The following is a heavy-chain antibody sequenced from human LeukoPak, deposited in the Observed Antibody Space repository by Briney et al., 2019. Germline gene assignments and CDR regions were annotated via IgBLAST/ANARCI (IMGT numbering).Heavy chain of an antibody. CDR1: GGSISSYY. CDR2: IYTSGST. V-gene: IGHV4-4*07. Sequence: PSETLSLTCTVAGGSISSYYWSWIRQPAGKGLDWIGRIYTSGSTNYNPSLKSRVTMSVDTSKNQFSLKLSSVTAADTAVYYCARDYGYDILTGYPDYWGQGTLVTVSS. D-gene: IGHD3-9*01. CDR3: ARDYGYDILTGYPDY. J-gene: IGHJ4*02.